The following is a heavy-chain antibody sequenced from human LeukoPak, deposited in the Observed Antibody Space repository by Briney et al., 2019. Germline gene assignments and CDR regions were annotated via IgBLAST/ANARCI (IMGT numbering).Heavy chain of an antibody. CDR1: GGSFSSHY. Sequence: SETLSLTCAVYGGSFSSHYWTWIRQPPGKGLEWIGEINHSGSTNYNPSLKSRVTMSVDTSKNQFSLKLSPVTAADTAVYYCARLMSVWGSYRYTDYYYYYMDVWGKGTTVTISS. CDR3: ARLMSVWGSYRYTDYYYYYMDV. V-gene: IGHV4-34*01. D-gene: IGHD3-16*02. CDR2: INHSGST. J-gene: IGHJ6*03.